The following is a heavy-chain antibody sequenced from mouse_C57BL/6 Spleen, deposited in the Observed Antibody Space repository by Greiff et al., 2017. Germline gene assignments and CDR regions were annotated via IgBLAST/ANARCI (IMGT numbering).Heavy chain of an antibody. CDR3: ARGGLRGPFAD. J-gene: IGHJ3*01. Sequence: QVQLQQSGAELVRPGSSVKLSCKASGYTFTSYWMDWVKQRPGQGLEWIGNIYPSDSETHYNQKFKDKATLTVDKSSSTAYMQLSSLTSEDSAVYYCARGGLRGPFADWGQGTLVTVSA. D-gene: IGHD3-1*01. CDR2: IYPSDSET. V-gene: IGHV1-61*01. CDR1: GYTFTSYW.